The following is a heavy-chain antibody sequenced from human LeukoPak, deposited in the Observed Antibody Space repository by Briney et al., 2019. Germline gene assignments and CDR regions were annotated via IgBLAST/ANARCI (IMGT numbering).Heavy chain of an antibody. D-gene: IGHD2-15*01. CDR1: GFTFSSYD. Sequence: GGSLRLSCAASGFTFSSYDMHWVRQVTGKGLEWVSGIGTAGDTYYSGSVKGRFTISREKAKSSLYLQMNSLRAGDTAVYYCARALGRCSAGRCQAFDYWGQGTLVTVSS. CDR3: ARALGRCSAGRCQAFDY. CDR2: IGTAGDT. J-gene: IGHJ4*02. V-gene: IGHV3-13*01.